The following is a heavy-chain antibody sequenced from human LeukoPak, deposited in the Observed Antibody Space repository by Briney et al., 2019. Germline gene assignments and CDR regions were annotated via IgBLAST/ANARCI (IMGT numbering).Heavy chain of an antibody. J-gene: IGHJ3*02. Sequence: GASVKVSCKASGYTFTGYYMHWVRQAPGQGLEWMGWINPNSGGTNYAQKFQGRVTMTRDTSISTAYMELSRLRSDDTAVYYCARDRGSYFSDAFDIWGRGTMVTVSS. CDR3: ARDRGSYFSDAFDI. CDR1: GYTFTGYY. D-gene: IGHD1-26*01. V-gene: IGHV1-2*02. CDR2: INPNSGGT.